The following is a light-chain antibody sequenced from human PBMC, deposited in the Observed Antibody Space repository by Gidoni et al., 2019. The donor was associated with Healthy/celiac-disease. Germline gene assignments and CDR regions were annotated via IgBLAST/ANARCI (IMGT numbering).Light chain of an antibody. J-gene: IGKJ2*01. CDR2: DAS. CDR3: QQRSNWPPYT. CDR1: QSVSSY. V-gene: IGKV3-11*01. Sequence: EIVLTQSPATLSLSPGERATLSCRASQSVSSYLAWYQQKPGEAARLLINDASNRTTGIPARFSGSGSGTDYTLTISSIEPEDFAVDYCQQRSNWPPYTFGQGTKLEIK.